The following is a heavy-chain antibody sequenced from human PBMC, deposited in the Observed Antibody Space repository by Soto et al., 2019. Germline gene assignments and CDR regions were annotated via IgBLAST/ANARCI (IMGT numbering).Heavy chain of an antibody. V-gene: IGHV1-69*17. CDR3: ARDTHSAGGWFDT. J-gene: IGHJ5*02. CDR2: ITPLFGIP. CDR1: GGTSRSFS. D-gene: IGHD2-15*01. Sequence: QVQLVQSGAEVKKPGSSVKVSCKASGGTSRSFSITWVRQAPGQGLEWMGGITPLFGIPNYPQKFQGRFTITADKSTGTAYLEPSSLRSEDTAVYYCARDTHSAGGWFDTWGRGTLVTVSS.